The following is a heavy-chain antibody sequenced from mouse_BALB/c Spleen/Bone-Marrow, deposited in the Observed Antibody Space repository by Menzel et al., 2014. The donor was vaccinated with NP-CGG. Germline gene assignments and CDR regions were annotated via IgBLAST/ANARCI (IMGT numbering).Heavy chain of an antibody. CDR1: GFTFSSYT. CDR3: ARHYYGSSYFDY. J-gene: IGHJ2*01. D-gene: IGHD1-1*01. CDR2: ISNGGGST. V-gene: IGHV5-12-2*01. Sequence: EVHLVESGGGLVQPGGSLKPSCAASGFTFSSYTMSWVRQTPEKRLEWVAYISNGGGSTYYPDTVKGRFTISRDNAKNTLYLQVSSLKSEDTAMYYCARHYYGSSYFDYWGQGTTLTVSS.